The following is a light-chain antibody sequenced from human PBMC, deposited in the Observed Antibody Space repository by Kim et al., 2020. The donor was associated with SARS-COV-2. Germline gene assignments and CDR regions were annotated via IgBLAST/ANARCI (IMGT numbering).Light chain of an antibody. CDR2: QDS. V-gene: IGLV3-1*01. CDR1: KLGNKY. CDR3: QTWHSGTVI. Sequence: VSPGQTASITCSGDKLGNKYASWYQQKPGQSPVVVIYQDSKRPSGIPERFSGSNSDNTATLTISGTQAMDEADYYCQTWHSGTVIFGGGTQLTVL. J-gene: IGLJ2*01.